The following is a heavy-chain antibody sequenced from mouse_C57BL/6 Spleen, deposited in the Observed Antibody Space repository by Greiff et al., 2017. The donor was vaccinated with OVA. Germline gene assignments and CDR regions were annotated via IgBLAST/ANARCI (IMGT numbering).Heavy chain of an antibody. J-gene: IGHJ4*01. CDR3: ARQLGYAMDY. V-gene: IGHV1-82*01. D-gene: IGHD6-1*01. CDR1: GYAFSSSW. CDR2: IYPGDGDT. Sequence: VKVVESGPELVKPGAPVKISCKASGYAFSSSWMNWVKQRPGKGLAWIGRIYPGDGDTNYNGKFKGKATLTADKSSSTAYMQLSSLTSEDSAVYFCARQLGYAMDYWGQGTSVTVSS.